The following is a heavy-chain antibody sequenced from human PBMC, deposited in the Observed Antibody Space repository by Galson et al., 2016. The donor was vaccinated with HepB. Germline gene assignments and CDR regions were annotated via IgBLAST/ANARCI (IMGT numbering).Heavy chain of an antibody. V-gene: IGHV3-23*01. CDR2: IGGDGGST. CDR1: GFTFGRYA. J-gene: IGHJ4*02. Sequence: SLRLSCAASGFTFGRYAMSWVRQAPGKGLEWVSAIGGDGGSTYYAGSVQGRFTSSRDRSTNTMYLQMNSLRTDDTAVYYCARFTQEWLDRVYYFDYWGQGTLVTASS. D-gene: IGHD6-19*01. CDR3: ARFTQEWLDRVYYFDY.